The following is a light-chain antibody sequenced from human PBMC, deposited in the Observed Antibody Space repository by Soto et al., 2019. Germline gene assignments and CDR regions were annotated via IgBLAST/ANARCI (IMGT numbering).Light chain of an antibody. V-gene: IGKV3-15*01. CDR1: QSVSSN. CDR2: GAS. Sequence: EIVMTQSPATLSVSPGERATLSCRASQSVSSNLAWYQQKPGQAPRLLIYGASTRATGIPARFSGSGSGTEFSLTISRLQSEDFAVYYCQQYNNWPPINFGQGTRLEIK. J-gene: IGKJ5*01. CDR3: QQYNNWPPIN.